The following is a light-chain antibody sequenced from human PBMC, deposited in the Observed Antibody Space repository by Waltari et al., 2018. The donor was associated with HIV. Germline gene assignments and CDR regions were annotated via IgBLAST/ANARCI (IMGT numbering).Light chain of an antibody. CDR1: QSISTY. Sequence: EIQMTQSPSSLSASVGDRVTITCRASQSISTYLNWYQQKPGKAPKLLISAASSLQSGVPSRFSGSGSGTDFTLTISSLQPEDFATYYCQQSYSAPWTFGQGTKVEIK. CDR3: QQSYSAPWT. V-gene: IGKV1-39*01. J-gene: IGKJ1*01. CDR2: AAS.